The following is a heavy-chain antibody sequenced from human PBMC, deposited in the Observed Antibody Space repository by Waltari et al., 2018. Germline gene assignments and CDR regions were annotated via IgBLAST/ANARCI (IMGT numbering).Heavy chain of an antibody. CDR1: GGSFGTYA. V-gene: IGHV1-69*12. J-gene: IGHJ3*01. CDR3: AKRIVGGPFDV. D-gene: IGHD1-26*01. CDR2: IIPIFGKP. Sequence: QVHLVQSGAEVRRPGSSVKVSCQASGGSFGTYAITWVRQAPGQGLEWSAGIIPIFGKPNYAQKVQDRVKVAADELTRTAFMELSSLRPDDTAVYYCAKRIVGGPFDVWGQGTMVIVSS.